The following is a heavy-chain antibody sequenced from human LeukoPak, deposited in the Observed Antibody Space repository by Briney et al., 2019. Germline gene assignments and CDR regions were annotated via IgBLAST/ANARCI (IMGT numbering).Heavy chain of an antibody. CDR1: GGSISSGSGY. D-gene: IGHD2-15*01. V-gene: IGHV4-61*02. CDR2: IYTSGST. J-gene: IGHJ4*02. CDR3: ARGPSRCSSSSCSLDY. Sequence: TPSQTLSLTCTVSGGSISSGSGYWSWIRQPAGKGLEWIGRIYTSGSTNYNPSLKSRVTISVDRSKNQFSLKLSSVTAADTAVYYCARGPSRCSSSSCSLDYWGQGTLVTVSS.